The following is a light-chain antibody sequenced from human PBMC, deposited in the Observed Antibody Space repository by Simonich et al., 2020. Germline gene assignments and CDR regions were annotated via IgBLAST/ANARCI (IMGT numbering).Light chain of an antibody. CDR3: QQYNNWHT. Sequence: EIVMKQSPATLSVSPGERANLSCRASQSVSSNLAWYQPKPGPAPRLLIYGASTRATGIPARFSGSGSGTEFTLTISSMQSEDFAVFYCQQYNNWHTFGQGTKVEIK. CDR2: GAS. CDR1: QSVSSN. V-gene: IGKV3-15*01. J-gene: IGKJ1*01.